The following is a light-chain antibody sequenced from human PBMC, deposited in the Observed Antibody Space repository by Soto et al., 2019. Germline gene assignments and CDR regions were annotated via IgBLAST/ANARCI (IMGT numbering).Light chain of an antibody. CDR3: QQYGT. J-gene: IGKJ4*01. CDR1: QSISGW. Sequence: RRKQSAAAVASYLGDRLTITCRASQSISGWLAWYQQRPGNAPKLMIYKASTLETGVPSRFSGSGSGTEFTLTISRLETEEFAVYYCQQYGTFGGGTKVEI. V-gene: IGKV1-5*03. CDR2: KAS.